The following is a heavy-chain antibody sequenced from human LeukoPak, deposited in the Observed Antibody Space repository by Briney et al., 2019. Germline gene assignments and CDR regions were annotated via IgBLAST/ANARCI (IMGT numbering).Heavy chain of an antibody. J-gene: IGHJ4*02. Sequence: PSETLSLTCTVSGSSISSSRYNWGWIRQPPGKGLEWIGSIYYSGSTYYNPSPKSRVTISVDTSKNQFSLKLSSVTAADTAVCYCAGLLWFGELDSYWGQGTLVTVSS. CDR3: AGLLWFGELDSY. V-gene: IGHV4-39*01. CDR2: IYYSGST. CDR1: GSSISSSRYN. D-gene: IGHD3-10*01.